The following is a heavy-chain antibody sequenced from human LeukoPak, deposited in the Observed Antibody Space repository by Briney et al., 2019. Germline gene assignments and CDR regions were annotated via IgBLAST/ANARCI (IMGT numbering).Heavy chain of an antibody. CDR2: ISAYNGNT. D-gene: IGHD1-26*01. V-gene: IGHV1-18*01. J-gene: IGHJ4*02. Sequence: ASVKVSCKASGYTFTSYGISWVRLAPGQGLEWMGWISAYNGNTNYAQKLQGRVTMTTDTSTSTAYMELRSLRSDDTAVYYCARSGGSYYIARRRLDYWGQGTLVTVSS. CDR1: GYTFTSYG. CDR3: ARSGGSYYIARRRLDY.